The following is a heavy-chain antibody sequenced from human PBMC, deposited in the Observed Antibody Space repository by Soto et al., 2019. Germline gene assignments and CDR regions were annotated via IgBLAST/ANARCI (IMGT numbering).Heavy chain of an antibody. V-gene: IGHV4-38-2*01. D-gene: IGHD3-10*01. J-gene: IGHJ4*02. Sequence: PSETLSLTCGVSGYSISSGYYWGWIRQPPGKGLEWIGIIYHSGSTYYNPSLKSRVTISVDTSKNKFSLKLSSVTAADTALYYCARVPNYSGSGSYISRLYWGQGTLVTVSS. CDR2: IYHSGST. CDR1: GYSISSGYY. CDR3: ARVPNYSGSGSYISRLY.